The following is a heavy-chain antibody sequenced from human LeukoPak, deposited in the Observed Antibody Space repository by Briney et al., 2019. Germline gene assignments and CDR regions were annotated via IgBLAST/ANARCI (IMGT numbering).Heavy chain of an antibody. D-gene: IGHD7-27*01. Sequence: GKSLRLSCAASGFTFSRYDMNWVRQAPGKGLEWVAVISYDGSNKYYAEIVKGRFTISRDNSKNTLYLQMNSLRAEDTAVYYCAREMGLTGDRGFDYWGQGTLVTVSS. CDR2: ISYDGSNK. CDR1: GFTFSRYD. CDR3: AREMGLTGDRGFDY. V-gene: IGHV3-30-3*01. J-gene: IGHJ4*02.